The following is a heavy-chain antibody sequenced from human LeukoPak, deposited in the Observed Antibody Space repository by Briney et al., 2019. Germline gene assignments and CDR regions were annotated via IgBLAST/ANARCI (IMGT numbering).Heavy chain of an antibody. V-gene: IGHV3-30*02. CDR2: IRSDGSNK. D-gene: IGHD6-19*01. J-gene: IGHJ4*02. CDR3: ARILDSAWGELGY. CDR1: GFRFSSYG. Sequence: GSLILSFAGSGFRFSSYGMHWVRQAPGKGLEWMAFIRSDGSNKYYADSVKGRFTISRDNSKNTLYLQMNSLRAEDTAVYYCARILDSAWGELGYWGQGTLVTVSS.